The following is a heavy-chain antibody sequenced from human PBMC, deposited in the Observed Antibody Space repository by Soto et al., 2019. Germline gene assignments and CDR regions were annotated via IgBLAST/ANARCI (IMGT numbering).Heavy chain of an antibody. CDR2: LYWDDDK. CDR1: GFSLNTEGVG. Sequence: QITLKESGPTLVKSTQTLTLTCTFSGFSLNTEGVGVGWIRQPPGKALEWLALLYWDDDKRRSPSLKSRLSISRGTSKNQVVLTMTNMDPVDTATYFCAHHDRAFDYWGQGTLVTVSS. V-gene: IGHV2-5*02. CDR3: AHHDRAFDY. J-gene: IGHJ4*02.